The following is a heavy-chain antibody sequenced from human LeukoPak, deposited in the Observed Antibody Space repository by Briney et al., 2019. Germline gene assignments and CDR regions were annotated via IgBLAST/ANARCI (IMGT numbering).Heavy chain of an antibody. CDR3: ARVAILWFGERGNWFDP. V-gene: IGHV1-8*01. D-gene: IGHD3-10*01. CDR1: GYTFTSYD. J-gene: IGHJ5*02. CDR2: MNPNSGNT. Sequence: AASVKVSCKASGYTFTSYDINWVRQATGQGLEWMGWMNPNSGNTGYAQKFQGRVTMTRNTSISTAYMELSSLRSEDTAVYYCARVAILWFGERGNWFDPWGQGTPVTVSS.